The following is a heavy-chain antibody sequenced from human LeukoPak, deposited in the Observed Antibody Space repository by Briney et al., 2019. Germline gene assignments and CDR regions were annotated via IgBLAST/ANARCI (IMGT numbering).Heavy chain of an antibody. CDR1: GGSISSSSYY. J-gene: IGHJ6*02. CDR3: ARHRPYYGSGGSHFDGMDV. V-gene: IGHV4-39*01. D-gene: IGHD3-10*01. Sequence: SETLSLTCTVSGGSISSSSYYWGWIRQPPGKGLEWIGSIYYSGSTYYNPSLKSRVTISVDTSKNQFSLKLSSVTAADTAVYYCARHRPYYGSGGSHFDGMDVWGQGTTVTVSS. CDR2: IYYSGST.